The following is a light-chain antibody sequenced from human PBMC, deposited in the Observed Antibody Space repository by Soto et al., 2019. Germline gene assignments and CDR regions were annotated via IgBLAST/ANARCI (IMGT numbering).Light chain of an antibody. J-gene: IGKJ1*01. CDR1: QSVSSSY. CDR2: GAS. Sequence: EIVLTQSPGTLSLSPGERATLSCRASQSVSSSYLAWYQQKPGQAPRLLIYGASSRATGIPDRFSGSGSGTDFTLTISRLEPEDFAVYYCQPYGSAPATFGQGTKVEIK. CDR3: QPYGSAPAT. V-gene: IGKV3-20*01.